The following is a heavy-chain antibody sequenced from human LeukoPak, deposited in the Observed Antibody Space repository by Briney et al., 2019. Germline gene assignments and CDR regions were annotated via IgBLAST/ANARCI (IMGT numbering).Heavy chain of an antibody. J-gene: IGHJ6*03. D-gene: IGHD2-15*01. CDR2: IYSGGDT. CDR1: GFTVTINY. V-gene: IGHV3-66*01. Sequence: GGSLRLSCAASGFTVTINYMSWVRDAPRKGREWGSIIYSGGDTNYADYAPGRFTISRDNSKNTLYLQMNSLRAEDTAVYYCARDRLDIVVVVAAYYYYYYMDVWGKGTTVTVSS. CDR3: ARDRLDIVVVVAAYYYYYYMDV.